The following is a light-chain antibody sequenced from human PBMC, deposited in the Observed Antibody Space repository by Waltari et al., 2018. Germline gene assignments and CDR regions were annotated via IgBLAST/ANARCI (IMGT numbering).Light chain of an antibody. Sequence: DTVLTQPPTTPSVSLRERATFSCSASQTVGSHLAWFQQKPGQAPRLLISAAATRATGIPTRFSGSGSGTECTLTIDSLQSEDFALYFCQQHNNWPYTFGQGTKLEIK. V-gene: IGKV3-15*01. J-gene: IGKJ2*01. CDR3: QQHNNWPYT. CDR2: AAA. CDR1: QTVGSH.